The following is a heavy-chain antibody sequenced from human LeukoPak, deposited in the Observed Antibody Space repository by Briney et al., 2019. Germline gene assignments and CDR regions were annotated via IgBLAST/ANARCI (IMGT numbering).Heavy chain of an antibody. Sequence: SETLSLTCAVYGGSFSGYYWSWIRQPPGKGLEWIGEINHRGSTNYNPSLKSRVTISVDTSKNQFSLKLSSVTAADTAVYYCARGNYDFWSGYYRSNWFDPWGQGTLVTVSS. D-gene: IGHD3-3*01. CDR1: GGSFSGYY. CDR2: INHRGST. J-gene: IGHJ5*02. CDR3: ARGNYDFWSGYYRSNWFDP. V-gene: IGHV4-34*01.